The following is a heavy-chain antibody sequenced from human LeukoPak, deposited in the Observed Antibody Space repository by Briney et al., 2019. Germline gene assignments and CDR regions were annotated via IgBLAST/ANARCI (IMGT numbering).Heavy chain of an antibody. V-gene: IGHV4-59*11. J-gene: IGHJ4*02. Sequence: SETLSLTCTVSGGSISSHYWSWIRQPQGKGLEWIGYIYYSGSTNYNPSLKSRVTISVDTSKNQFSLKLSSVTAVDTAVYYCASSGWYPGYFDYWGQGILVTVSS. CDR3: ASSGWYPGYFDY. CDR2: IYYSGST. CDR1: GGSISSHY. D-gene: IGHD6-19*01.